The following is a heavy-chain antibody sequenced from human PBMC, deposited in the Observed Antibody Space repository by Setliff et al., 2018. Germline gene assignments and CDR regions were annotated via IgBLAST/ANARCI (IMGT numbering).Heavy chain of an antibody. CDR1: GGSMSRYY. D-gene: IGHD1-26*01. V-gene: IGHV4-59*01. J-gene: IGHJ6*04. CDR3: ARVVGAKVNYMDV. CDR2: IYYSGST. Sequence: NPSETLSLTCTVSGGSMSRYYWGWIRQPPGKGLEWIGYIYYSGSTNYNPSLKSRVAISLDTSKNQFSLKLTSVTAADTAVYYCARVVGAKVNYMDVWGKGTTVTVSS.